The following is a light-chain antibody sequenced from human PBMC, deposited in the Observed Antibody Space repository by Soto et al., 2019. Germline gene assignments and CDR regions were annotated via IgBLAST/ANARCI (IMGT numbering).Light chain of an antibody. Sequence: EIVMTQSPAILSVSPGERATLSCRASQSLSSSLAWYQQKPGQAPRLLIYGASTRATGIPARFSGSGSGTEFTLTISSLQSEDFAVYYCQQYNNWPSHITFGPGTKVDIK. J-gene: IGKJ3*01. CDR2: GAS. V-gene: IGKV3-15*01. CDR3: QQYNNWPSHIT. CDR1: QSLSSS.